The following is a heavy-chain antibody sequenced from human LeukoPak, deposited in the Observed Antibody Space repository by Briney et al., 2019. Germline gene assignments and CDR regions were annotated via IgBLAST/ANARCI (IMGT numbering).Heavy chain of an antibody. CDR2: INPRGGST. D-gene: IGHD2-21*02. CDR3: ARRDCVGDCYSNWFDP. J-gene: IGHJ5*02. Sequence: ASVKVSFKASGYTLTKYFMHWVRQAPGQGLEWMGIINPRGGSTGYAQKFQGRITMTTDMSTRTVYMELSSLESEDTAVYYCARRDCVGDCYSNWFDPWGQGTLVTVSS. V-gene: IGHV1-46*01. CDR1: GYTLTKYF.